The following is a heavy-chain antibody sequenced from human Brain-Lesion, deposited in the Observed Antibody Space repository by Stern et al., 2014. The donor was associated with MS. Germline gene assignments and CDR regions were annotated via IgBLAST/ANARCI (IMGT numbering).Heavy chain of an antibody. CDR3: AKDMMDYFGSGTFGSFDH. D-gene: IGHD3-10*01. J-gene: IGHJ4*02. Sequence: EVQLVESGGGVVQPGRSLRLSCEASGFSFEDHGMPWVRQAPGKGLEWVAGINWYSGTIAYADSGKGRFTISRDDAKNSLYLHMNGLRAEDTALYYCAKDMMDYFGSGTFGSFDHWGQGTLVTVSS. CDR2: INWYSGTI. V-gene: IGHV3-9*01. CDR1: GFSFEDHG.